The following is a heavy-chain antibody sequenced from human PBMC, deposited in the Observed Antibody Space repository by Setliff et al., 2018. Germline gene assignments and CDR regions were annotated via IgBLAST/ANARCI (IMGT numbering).Heavy chain of an antibody. V-gene: IGHV4-59*11. CDR1: GGSISSHY. D-gene: IGHD5-18*01. CDR3: ARGGVDTAMVYYFDY. J-gene: IGHJ4*02. Sequence: SETLSLTCTVSGGSISSHYWSWIRQPPGKGLEWIGSIYYSGSTNYNPSLKSRVTISVDTSKNQFSLKLSSVTAADTAVYCCARGGVDTAMVYYFDYWGQGTLVTVSS. CDR2: IYYSGST.